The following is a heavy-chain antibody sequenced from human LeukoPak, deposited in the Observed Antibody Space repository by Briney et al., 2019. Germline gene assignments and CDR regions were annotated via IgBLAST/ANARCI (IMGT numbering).Heavy chain of an antibody. Sequence: PSETLSLTCAVYGGSFSGYYWSWIRQPPGKGLEWIGEINHSGSTNYNPSLKSRVTISVDTSKNQFSLKLSSVTAADTAVYYCARNYLGSPSQHWGQGTLVTVSS. CDR1: GGSFSGYY. CDR3: ARNYLGSPSQH. V-gene: IGHV4-34*01. D-gene: IGHD3-10*01. CDR2: INHSGST. J-gene: IGHJ1*01.